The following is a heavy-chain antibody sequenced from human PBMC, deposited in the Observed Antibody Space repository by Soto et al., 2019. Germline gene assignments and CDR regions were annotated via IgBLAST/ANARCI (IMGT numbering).Heavy chain of an antibody. Sequence: QVQLVQSGAEVKQPGSSVKVSCKTPGGTFSDYGISWLRQAPGQGLEWMGGVFPRIPTSNYAPRFHGRATFTADESTAYMELSGLRSEDTAVYYCARNSLTRARVDYYYGLDVWGQGTTVTVSS. CDR1: GGTFSDYG. V-gene: IGHV1-69*01. CDR3: ARNSLTRARVDYYYGLDV. J-gene: IGHJ6*02. D-gene: IGHD2-15*01. CDR2: VFPRIPTS.